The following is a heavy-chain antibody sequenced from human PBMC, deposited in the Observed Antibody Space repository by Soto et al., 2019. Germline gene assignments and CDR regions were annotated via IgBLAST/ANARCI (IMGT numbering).Heavy chain of an antibody. CDR1: GGSVSSGSYY. D-gene: IGHD5-12*01. CDR3: ARDGADGYNYFDY. V-gene: IGHV4-61*01. Sequence: QVQLQESGRGLVKPSETLSLTCTVSGGSVSSGSYYWSWIRQPPGKGLEWIGYIYYSGSTNYNPSLKSRVTISVDTSKNQFSLKLSSVTAADTAVYYCARDGADGYNYFDYWGQGTLVNVSS. J-gene: IGHJ4*02. CDR2: IYYSGST.